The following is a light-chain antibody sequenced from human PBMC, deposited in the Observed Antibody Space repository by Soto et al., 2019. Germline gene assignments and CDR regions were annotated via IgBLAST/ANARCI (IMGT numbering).Light chain of an antibody. J-gene: IGKJ1*01. Sequence: DIQMTQSPSSLSASVGDRVTITCRASQSISSYLNWYQQKPGKAPKLLIYAASSLHSGVPSRFSGSGSGTDFTITISSLQPEDFATYYCQQSYSTPPTFVQGTKVEIK. CDR1: QSISSY. V-gene: IGKV1-39*01. CDR2: AAS. CDR3: QQSYSTPPT.